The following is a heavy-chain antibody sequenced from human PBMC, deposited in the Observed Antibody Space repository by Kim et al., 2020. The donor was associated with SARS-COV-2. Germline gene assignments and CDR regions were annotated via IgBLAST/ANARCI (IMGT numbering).Heavy chain of an antibody. CDR1: GFTFSSYW. CDR3: ARDPRPPGVTIFGVVIAPPYYYYGMDV. J-gene: IGHJ6*02. Sequence: GGSLRLSCAASGFTFSSYWMSWVRQAPGKGLEWVANIKQDGSEKYYVDSVKGRFTISRDNAKNSLYLQMNSLRAEDTAVYYCARDPRPPGVTIFGVVIAPPYYYYGMDVWGQGTTVTVSS. V-gene: IGHV3-7*01. CDR2: IKQDGSEK. D-gene: IGHD3-3*01.